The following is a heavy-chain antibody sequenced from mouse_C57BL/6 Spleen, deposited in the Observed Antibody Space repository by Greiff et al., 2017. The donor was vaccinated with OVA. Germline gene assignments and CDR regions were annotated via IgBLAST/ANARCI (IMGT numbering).Heavy chain of an antibody. V-gene: IGHV1-52*01. CDR2: IDPSDSET. Sequence: QVQLQQSGAELVRPGSSVKLSCKASGYTFTSYWMHWVKQRPIQGLEWIGNIDPSDSETHYNQKFKDKATLTVDKSSSTAYMQLSSLTSEDSAVYYCARDSITTVVEGNYFDYWGQGTTLTVSS. J-gene: IGHJ2*01. CDR3: ARDSITTVVEGNYFDY. CDR1: GYTFTSYW. D-gene: IGHD1-1*01.